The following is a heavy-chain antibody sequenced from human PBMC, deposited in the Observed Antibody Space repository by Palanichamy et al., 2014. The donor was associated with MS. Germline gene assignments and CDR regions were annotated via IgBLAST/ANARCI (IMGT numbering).Heavy chain of an antibody. V-gene: IGHV3-74*01. CDR2: IHGDGVNT. D-gene: IGHD6-13*01. J-gene: IGHJ4*02. Sequence: EVQLVESGGGLVQPGGSLRLSCAGSGCTFETACMHWVRQAPGKGLEWVSRIHGDGVNTKYADFVKGRFTTSRDNAKNTLYLQMTSLSAEDTAIYFCARDRGNSGRYIFNSWGQGTLVTVSS. CDR3: ARDRGNSGRYIFNS. CDR1: GCTFETAC.